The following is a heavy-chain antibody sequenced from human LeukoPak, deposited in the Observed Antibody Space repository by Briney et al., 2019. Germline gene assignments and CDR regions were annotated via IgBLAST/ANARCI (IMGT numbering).Heavy chain of an antibody. D-gene: IGHD3-16*01. CDR2: IYYSGST. CDR3: ARWFVWVAYFDY. J-gene: IGHJ4*02. CDR1: GGSISSSSYY. V-gene: IGHV4-39*01. Sequence: ASQTLSLTCAVSGGSISSSSYYWGWIRQPPGKGLEWIGSIYYSGSTYYNPSLKSRVTISVDTSKNQFSLKLSSVTAADTAVYYCARWFVWVAYFDYWGQGTLVTVSS.